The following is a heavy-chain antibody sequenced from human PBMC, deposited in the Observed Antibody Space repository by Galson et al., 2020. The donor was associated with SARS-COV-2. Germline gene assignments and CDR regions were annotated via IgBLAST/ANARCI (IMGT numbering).Heavy chain of an antibody. J-gene: IGHJ4*02. Sequence: ASVKVSCKASGYTLSSYYMHWVRQAPGQGLEWMGIINPSGGSASYSHKFQGRITMTRDTSTSTVYMELNSLTSDDTAVYYCARGRVSGGYRGQGTLVIVPS. CDR2: INPSGGSA. D-gene: IGHD1-26*01. CDR1: GYTLSSYY. V-gene: IGHV1-46*03. CDR3: ARGRVSGGY.